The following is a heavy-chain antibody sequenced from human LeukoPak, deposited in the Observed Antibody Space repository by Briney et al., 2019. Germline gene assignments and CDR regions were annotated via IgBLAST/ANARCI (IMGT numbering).Heavy chain of an antibody. CDR1: GFTFSSYG. D-gene: IGHD6-13*01. Sequence: GGSLRLSCAASGFTFSSYGMHWVRQAPGKGLEWVAVIWYDGSNKYYADSVKDRFTISRDNSKNTLYLQMSSLRPEDTAVYYCVKSASTWYLFDYWGQGTLVTVSS. CDR3: VKSASTWYLFDY. J-gene: IGHJ4*02. CDR2: IWYDGSNK. V-gene: IGHV3-30*02.